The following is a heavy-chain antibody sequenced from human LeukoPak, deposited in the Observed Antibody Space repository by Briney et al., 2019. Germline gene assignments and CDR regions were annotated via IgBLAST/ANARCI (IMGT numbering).Heavy chain of an antibody. CDR3: AKGTGSFDY. CDR2: ISGSGGST. Sequence: GGSLRLSCAASGFTFSSYAMSWVRQAPGKGLEWVSAISGSGGSTYYADSVKGRFTVSRDNSKSTLYLQMNSLRVEDTAVYYCAKGTGSFDYWGQGTLVTVSS. V-gene: IGHV3-23*01. CDR1: GFTFSSYA. J-gene: IGHJ4*02.